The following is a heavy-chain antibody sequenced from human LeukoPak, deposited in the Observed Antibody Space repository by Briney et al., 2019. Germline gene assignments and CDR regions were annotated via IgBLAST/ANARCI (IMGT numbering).Heavy chain of an antibody. CDR3: ARTNYGGNSGYDY. CDR2: IYHSGST. J-gene: IGHJ4*02. Sequence: SETLSLTCAVSGGSISSSNWWSWVRQPPGKGLEWIGEIYHSGSTNYNPSLKSRVTISVDKSKNQFSLKLSSVTAADTAVYYCARTNYGGNSGYDYWGQGTLVTVSS. CDR1: GGSISSSNW. V-gene: IGHV4-4*02. D-gene: IGHD4-23*01.